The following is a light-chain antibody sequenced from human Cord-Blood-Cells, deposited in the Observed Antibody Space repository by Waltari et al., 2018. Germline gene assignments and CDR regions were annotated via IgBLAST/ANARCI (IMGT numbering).Light chain of an antibody. J-gene: IGKJ2*01. Sequence: DIVMTQSPLSLPVTPGEPASISCRSSQSLMHRNGYNYLEWYLQKLVQSTQLRIHLGSDLDSGDPDRFSGSGSGTDFTLKVSRVEAVEVGVYYCMQALQTPPTFGQGTKLEIK. CDR1: QSLMHRNGYNY. CDR2: LGS. V-gene: IGKV2-28*01. CDR3: MQALQTPPT.